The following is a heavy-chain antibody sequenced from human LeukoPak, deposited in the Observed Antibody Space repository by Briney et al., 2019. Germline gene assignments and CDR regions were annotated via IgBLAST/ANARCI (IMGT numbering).Heavy chain of an antibody. CDR3: ARGWPYYFDY. CDR1: GGSFSGYY. J-gene: IGHJ4*02. Sequence: SETLSLTCAVYGGSFSGYYWSWIRQPPGKGLEWIGEINHSGSTNYNPSLKSRVTISVDTSKNQFSLKLSSVTAADTAVYYCARGWPYYFDYWGQGTLVTVSS. CDR2: INHSGST. V-gene: IGHV4-34*01.